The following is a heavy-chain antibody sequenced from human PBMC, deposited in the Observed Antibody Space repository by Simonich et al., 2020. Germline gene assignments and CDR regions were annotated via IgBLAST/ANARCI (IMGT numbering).Heavy chain of an antibody. Sequence: GGGVVQPWRSLRLSCAASGFTFSSYAIHWVRQAPGKGLEWVAVISNDGSNKYYADSVKGRFTISRDNSKNTLYLQMNSLRAEDTAVYYCARDLGSSYYFDYWGQGTLVTVSS. CDR3: ARDLGSSYYFDY. J-gene: IGHJ4*02. CDR1: GFTFSSYA. CDR2: ISNDGSNK. D-gene: IGHD6-6*01. V-gene: IGHV3-30*07.